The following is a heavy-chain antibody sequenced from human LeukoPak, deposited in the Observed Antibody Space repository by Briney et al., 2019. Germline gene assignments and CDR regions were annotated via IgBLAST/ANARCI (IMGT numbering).Heavy chain of an antibody. V-gene: IGHV1-18*01. J-gene: IGHJ4*02. Sequence: ASVKVSCKASGYTFSDYGISWVRQAPGQGLEWMGWISGYNGNTNYAQKLQGRVIMTTDTSTRIAYMELRSLKSDDTAVYYCGRSREGLYSGSSLDYWGQGTLVTVSS. D-gene: IGHD1-26*01. CDR3: GRSREGLYSGSSLDY. CDR2: ISGYNGNT. CDR1: GYTFSDYG.